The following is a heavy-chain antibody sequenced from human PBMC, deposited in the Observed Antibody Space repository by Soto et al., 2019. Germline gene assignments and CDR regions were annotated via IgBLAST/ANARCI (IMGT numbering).Heavy chain of an antibody. CDR3: ARDRKINCSGGSCYSGSYYYYYGMDV. V-gene: IGHV3-30*04. J-gene: IGHJ6*02. CDR1: GFTFSSYA. CDR2: ISYDGSNK. D-gene: IGHD2-15*01. Sequence: GGSLRLSCAASGFTFSSYAMHWVRQAPGKGLEWVAVISYDGSNKYYADSVKGRFTISRDNSKNTLYLQMNSLRAEDTAVYYCARDRKINCSGGSCYSGSYYYYYGMDVWGQGTTVTVSS.